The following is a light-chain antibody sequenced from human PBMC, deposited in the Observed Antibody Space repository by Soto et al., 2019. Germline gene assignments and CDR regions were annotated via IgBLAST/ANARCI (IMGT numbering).Light chain of an antibody. J-gene: IGKJ2*01. Sequence: DIQMTHSPSSLSASVGDRVTITFRASESIATWLAWYQQKPGKAPKLLIYDASRLESGVPSRFSGGGSGREFTLTISGLQPDDFATYHCHQYNSSFGQGTKVDIK. CDR1: ESIATW. CDR3: HQYNSS. CDR2: DAS. V-gene: IGKV1-5*01.